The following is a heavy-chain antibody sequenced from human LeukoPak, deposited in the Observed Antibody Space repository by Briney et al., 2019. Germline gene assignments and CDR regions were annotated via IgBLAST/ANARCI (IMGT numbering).Heavy chain of an antibody. CDR2: ISRSGSTK. Sequence: PGGSLRLSCAASGFTFSDYNMRWIRQAPGKGLEWVSSISRSGSTKYYADSVKGRFTISRDNAKNSLFLQMNSLRAEDTAVYYCARAWSRVDPFDMWGQGTMVTVSS. D-gene: IGHD2-8*02. J-gene: IGHJ3*02. CDR3: ARAWSRVDPFDM. V-gene: IGHV3-11*01. CDR1: GFTFSDYN.